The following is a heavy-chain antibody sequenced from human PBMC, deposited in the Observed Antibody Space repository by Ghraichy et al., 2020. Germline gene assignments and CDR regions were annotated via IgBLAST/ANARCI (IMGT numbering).Heavy chain of an antibody. CDR3: ARAAYYDFWSGYTSRLNAMDV. Sequence: SETLSLTCTVSGGSISSGDYYWSWIRQHPGKGLEWIGYIYYSGSTYYNPSLKSRVTISVDTSKNQFSLRLSSVTAADTAVYYWARAAYYDFWSGYTSRLNAMDVWGLGTTVIVSS. CDR1: GGSISSGDYY. D-gene: IGHD3-3*01. J-gene: IGHJ6*02. CDR2: IYYSGST. V-gene: IGHV4-31*03.